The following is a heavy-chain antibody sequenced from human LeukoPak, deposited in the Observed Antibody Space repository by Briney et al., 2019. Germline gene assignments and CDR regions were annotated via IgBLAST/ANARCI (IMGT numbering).Heavy chain of an antibody. V-gene: IGHV3-30*12. CDR2: MSFDESKK. J-gene: IGHJ4*02. Sequence: PGRSLRLSCAASGFAFSSYAIHWVRLPPGKGLEWVALMSFDESKKHYADSVEGRFTVSRDNSKNTVFLQMNRLRVEDTGVYYCARDLDYDGPDYWGQGTLVTVS. D-gene: IGHD3-22*01. CDR1: GFAFSSYA. CDR3: ARDLDYDGPDY.